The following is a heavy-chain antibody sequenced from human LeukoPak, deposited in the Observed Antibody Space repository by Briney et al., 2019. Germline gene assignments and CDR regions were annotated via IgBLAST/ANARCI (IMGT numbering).Heavy chain of an antibody. CDR2: ISYDGSNK. V-gene: IGHV3-30-3*01. CDR3: ARAHIVVVVAATDY. CDR1: GFTFSSYA. Sequence: GGSLRLSCAASGFTFSSYAMDWVRQAPGKGLEWVAVISYDGSNKYYADSVKGRFTISRDNSKNTLYLQMNSLRAEDTAVYYCARAHIVVVVAATDYWGQGTLVTVSS. D-gene: IGHD2-15*01. J-gene: IGHJ4*02.